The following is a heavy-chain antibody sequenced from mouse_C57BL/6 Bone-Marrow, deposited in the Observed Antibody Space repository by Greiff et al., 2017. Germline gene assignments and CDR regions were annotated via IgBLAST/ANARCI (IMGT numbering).Heavy chain of an antibody. CDR3: ARAPGWLLLLDY. CDR2: IYPGSGNT. CDR1: GYSFTSYY. D-gene: IGHD2-3*01. Sequence: QVQLQQSGPELVKPGASVKICCKASGYSFTSYYIHWVKQRPGQGLEWIGWIYPGSGNTKYNEKFKGKATLTADTSSSTAYMQLSSLTSEDSAVYYCARAPGWLLLLDYWGQGTTLTVSS. J-gene: IGHJ2*01. V-gene: IGHV1-66*01.